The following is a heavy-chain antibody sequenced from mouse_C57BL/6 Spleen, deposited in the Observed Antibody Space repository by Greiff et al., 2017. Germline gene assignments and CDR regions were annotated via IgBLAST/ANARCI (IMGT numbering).Heavy chain of an antibody. CDR2: ISSGSSTI. D-gene: IGHD1-1*01. CDR3: ANPYGSRMGYVDY. Sequence: EVQGVESGGGLVKPGGSLKLSCAASGFTFSDYGMHWVRQAPEKGLEWVAYISSGSSTIYYADTVKGRFTISRDNATNTLFLQMTSLRSADTAMYYCANPYGSRMGYVDYWGQGTTLTVSS. V-gene: IGHV5-17*01. J-gene: IGHJ2*01. CDR1: GFTFSDYG.